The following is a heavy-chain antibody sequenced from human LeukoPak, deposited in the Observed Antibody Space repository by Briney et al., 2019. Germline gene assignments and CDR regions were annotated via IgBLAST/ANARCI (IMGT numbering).Heavy chain of an antibody. V-gene: IGHV3-66*02. CDR1: GFTVSSNY. CDR2: IYSGGST. Sequence: GVLKISCAASGFTVSSNYMSWVRQAPGKGLEWVSVIYSGGSTYYADSVKGRFTISRDNSKNTLYLQMNSLRAEDTAVYYCARSLLGVFDYWGQGTLVTVSS. D-gene: IGHD2-8*02. J-gene: IGHJ4*02. CDR3: ARSLLGVFDY.